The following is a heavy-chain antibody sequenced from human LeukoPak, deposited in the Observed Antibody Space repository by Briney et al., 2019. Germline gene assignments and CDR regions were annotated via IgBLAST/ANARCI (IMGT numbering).Heavy chain of an antibody. Sequence: SETLSLTCTVSGGSISSYYWSWIRQPPGKGLEWIGYIYYSGSTNYNPSLKSRVTISVDTSKNQFSLKLSSVTAADTAVYYCARDSYSSFHNWFDPWGQGTLVTVSS. CDR1: GGSISSYY. D-gene: IGHD6-6*01. CDR2: IYYSGST. CDR3: ARDSYSSFHNWFDP. V-gene: IGHV4-59*01. J-gene: IGHJ5*02.